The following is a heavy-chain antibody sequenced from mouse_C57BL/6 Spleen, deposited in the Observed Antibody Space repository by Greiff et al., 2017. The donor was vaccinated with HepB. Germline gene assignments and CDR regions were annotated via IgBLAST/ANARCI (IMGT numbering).Heavy chain of an antibody. CDR1: GYTFTSYW. CDR2: INPSSGYT. D-gene: IGHD2-5*01. CDR3: ARSAYYSNYDGAMDY. V-gene: IGHV1-7*01. J-gene: IGHJ4*01. Sequence: QVQLQQSGAELAKPGASVKLSCKASGYTFTSYWMHWVKQRPGQGLEWIGYINPSSGYTKYNQKFKDKATLTVDKSSSTAYMQLSSLTYEDSAVYYCARSAYYSNYDGAMDYWGQGTSVTVSS.